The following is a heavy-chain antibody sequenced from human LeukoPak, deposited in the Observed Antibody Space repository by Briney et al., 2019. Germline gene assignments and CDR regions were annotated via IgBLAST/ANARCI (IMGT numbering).Heavy chain of an antibody. V-gene: IGHV3-15*07. CDR3: VTGDVPDDY. CDR2: IKSKYEGGTT. J-gene: IGHJ4*02. D-gene: IGHD5-24*01. CDR1: GFTFSNAW. Sequence: GGSLRLSCAASGFTFSNAWMNWVRQAPGKGLEWAGRIKSKYEGGTTDYAAPVKDRFTISRDDSKNTVYLQMNSLKTEDTGVYYCVTGDVPDDYWGQGTLVTVSS.